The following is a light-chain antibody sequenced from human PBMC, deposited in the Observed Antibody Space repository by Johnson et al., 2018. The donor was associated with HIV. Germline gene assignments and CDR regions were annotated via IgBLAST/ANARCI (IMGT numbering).Light chain of an antibody. V-gene: IGLV1-51*02. CDR3: GTWDSSLSAGGV. Sequence: QSVLTQPPSVSAAPGQKVTISCSGSSSNIGNNYVSWYQHHPGTAPKLLIYENNKRPSGIPDRFSGSKSGTSATLGITGLQTGDEADYYCGTWDSSLSAGGVFGTGTKVTGL. CDR2: ENN. CDR1: SSNIGNNY. J-gene: IGLJ1*01.